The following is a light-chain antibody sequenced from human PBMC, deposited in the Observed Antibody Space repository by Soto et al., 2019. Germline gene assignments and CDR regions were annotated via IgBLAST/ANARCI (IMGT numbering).Light chain of an antibody. CDR1: QGMSTY. V-gene: IGKV1-9*01. CDR3: HHLNRYPT. CDR2: AAY. J-gene: IGKJ4*01. Sequence: IQVTQSPSSLSASVGDRITITCRASQGMSTYLAWYQQKPGKAPTLLIYAAYTLQSGVPSRFSGGGSGTDVTLTISSLQPEDFATYYCHHLNRYPTFGGGTKVEIK.